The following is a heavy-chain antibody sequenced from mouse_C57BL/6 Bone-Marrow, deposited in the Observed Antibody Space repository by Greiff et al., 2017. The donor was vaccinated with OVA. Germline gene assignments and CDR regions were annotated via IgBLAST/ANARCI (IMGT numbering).Heavy chain of an antibody. CDR1: GFTFSDYG. Sequence: EVMLVESGGGLVKPGGSLKLSCAASGFTFSDYGMHWVRQAPEKGLEWVAYISSGSSTIYYADTVKGRFTISRDNAKNTLFLQMTSLRSEDTAMYYCARRAFTTVVSYYFDYWGQGTTLTVSS. V-gene: IGHV5-17*01. CDR3: ARRAFTTVVSYYFDY. J-gene: IGHJ2*01. CDR2: ISSGSSTI. D-gene: IGHD1-1*01.